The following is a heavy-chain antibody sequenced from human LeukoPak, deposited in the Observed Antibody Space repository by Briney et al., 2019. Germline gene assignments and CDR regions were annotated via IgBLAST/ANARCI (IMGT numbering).Heavy chain of an antibody. V-gene: IGHV4-39*01. CDR3: ATWRTAKTGFDY. CDR2: IYYRRSP. D-gene: IGHD1-1*01. J-gene: IGHJ4*02. CDR1: GGSISNNNYY. Sequence: SETLSLTCTVSGGSISNNNYYWAWIREPPGKGLECIGSIYYRRSPYYHPSLKSRVTISVDTSKNQFSLRLSSVTAADTAVYYCATWRTAKTGFDYWGQGSLVTVSS.